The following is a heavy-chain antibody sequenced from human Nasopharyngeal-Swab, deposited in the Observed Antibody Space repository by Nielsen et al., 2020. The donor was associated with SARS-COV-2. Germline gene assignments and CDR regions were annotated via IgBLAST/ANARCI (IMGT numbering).Heavy chain of an antibody. D-gene: IGHD3-10*01. CDR2: ISGSGGST. CDR1: GFTFSSYA. CDR3: AKERFYSGSGRYPRDFDY. J-gene: IGHJ4*02. Sequence: GESLKISCAASGFTFSSYAMSWVRQAPGKGLDWVSAISGSGGSTYYADSVKGRFTISRDNSKNTLLLEMSSLRAEDTAVYYCAKERFYSGSGRYPRDFDYWGQGTLVTVSS. V-gene: IGHV3-23*01.